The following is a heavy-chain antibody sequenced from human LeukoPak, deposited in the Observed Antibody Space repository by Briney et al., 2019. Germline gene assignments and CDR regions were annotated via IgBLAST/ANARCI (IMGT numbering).Heavy chain of an antibody. Sequence: GGSLRLSCAASGFTFSSYSMNWVRQAPGKGLEWVSSISSSSSYIYYADSVKGRFTISRDNAKNSLCLQMNSLRAEDTAVYYCARDLRGTVMGSTSYIRGDAFDIWGQGTMVTVSS. CDR3: ARDLRGTVMGSTSYIRGDAFDI. J-gene: IGHJ3*02. V-gene: IGHV3-21*01. D-gene: IGHD2-2*01. CDR2: ISSSSSYI. CDR1: GFTFSSYS.